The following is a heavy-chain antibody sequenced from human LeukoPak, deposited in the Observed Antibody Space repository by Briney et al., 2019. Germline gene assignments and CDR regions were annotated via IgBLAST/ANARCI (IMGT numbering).Heavy chain of an antibody. D-gene: IGHD2-15*01. V-gene: IGHV3-48*01. Sequence: GGSLRLSCAASGFTFSSYTMNWVRQAPGKRLEWVSSISSSTSTIHYADSVKGRFTILRDNAKNSLYLQMNSLRAEDTAVYFCARYCGAASCYSGFDYWGQGTLVTVAS. J-gene: IGHJ4*02. CDR2: ISSSTSTI. CDR1: GFTFSSYT. CDR3: ARYCGAASCYSGFDY.